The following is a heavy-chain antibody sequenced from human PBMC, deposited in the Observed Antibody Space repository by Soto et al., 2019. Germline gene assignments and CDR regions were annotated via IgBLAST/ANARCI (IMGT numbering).Heavy chain of an antibody. D-gene: IGHD2-21*01. CDR2: IRSKADNYAT. Sequence: EVQLVESGGGLVQPGGSRKLSCAASGFTFSGSVMHWVRQASGKGLEWVGRIRSKADNYATAYAASVKGRFTISRDDSRNTAYLQMNSLQAEDTAVYYCLRGGDPLFDSWDQGTLVTVSS. J-gene: IGHJ4*02. V-gene: IGHV3-73*02. CDR1: GFTFSGSV. CDR3: LRGGDPLFDS.